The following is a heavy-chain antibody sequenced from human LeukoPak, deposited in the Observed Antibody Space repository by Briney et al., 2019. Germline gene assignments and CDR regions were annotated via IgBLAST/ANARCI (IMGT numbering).Heavy chain of an antibody. CDR3: ARGPVNWNYVNWFDP. V-gene: IGHV1-69*05. CDR2: IIPIFGTA. D-gene: IGHD1-7*01. J-gene: IGHJ5*02. Sequence: SVKVSCKASGGTFSSYAISWVRQAPGQGLEWMGGIIPIFGTANYAQKFQGRVTITTDESTSTAYMELSSLRSEDTAVYYRARGPVNWNYVNWFDPWGQGTLVTVSS. CDR1: GGTFSSYA.